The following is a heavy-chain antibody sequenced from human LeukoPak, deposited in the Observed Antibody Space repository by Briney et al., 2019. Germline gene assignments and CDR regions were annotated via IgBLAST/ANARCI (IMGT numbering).Heavy chain of an antibody. Sequence: GGSLTLSCTASGFTFSSYGMHWVRQAPGKGLEWVAFIRYDGSNKYYADSVKGRFTISRDNSKNTLYLQMNSLRAEDTAVYYCAKDGTLYDFWRGYYFDYWGQGTLVTVSS. D-gene: IGHD3-3*01. V-gene: IGHV3-30*02. CDR2: IRYDGSNK. J-gene: IGHJ4*02. CDR1: GFTFSSYG. CDR3: AKDGTLYDFWRGYYFDY.